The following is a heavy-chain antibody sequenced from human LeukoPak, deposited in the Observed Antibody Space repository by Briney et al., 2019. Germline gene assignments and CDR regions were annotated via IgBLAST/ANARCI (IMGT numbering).Heavy chain of an antibody. CDR2: INAGNGNT. CDR3: ARAHYYDSSGYPPVDWFDP. Sequence: ASVKVSCKASGYTFTNYAIHWVRQAPGQRLEWMGWINAGNGNTKYSQGLQGRVAIIRDTSGSTAYMELSSLRSDDTAVYYCARAHYYDSSGYPPVDWFDPWGQGTLVTVSS. D-gene: IGHD3-22*01. V-gene: IGHV1-3*01. J-gene: IGHJ5*02. CDR1: GYTFTNYA.